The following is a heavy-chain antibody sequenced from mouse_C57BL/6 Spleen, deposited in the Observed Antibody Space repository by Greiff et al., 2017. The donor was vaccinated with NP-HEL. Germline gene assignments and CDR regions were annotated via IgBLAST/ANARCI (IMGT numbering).Heavy chain of an antibody. CDR1: GYTFTDYY. CDR3: ARGRKNPYYFDY. V-gene: IGHV1-19*01. Sequence: EVQLQQSGPVLVKPGASVKMSCKASGYTFTDYYMNWVKQSHGKSLEWIGVINPYNGGTSYNQKFKGKATLTVDKSSSTAYMELNSLTSEDSAVYYCARGRKNPYYFDYWGQGTTLTVSS. CDR2: INPYNGGT. J-gene: IGHJ2*01.